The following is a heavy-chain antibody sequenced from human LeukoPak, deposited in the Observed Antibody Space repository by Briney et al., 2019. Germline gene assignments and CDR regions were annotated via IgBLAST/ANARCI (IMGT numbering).Heavy chain of an antibody. CDR3: AREDYDYVWGSYRQPIRKYYFDY. Sequence: PGGSLRLSCAASGFTFSSYGMHWVRQAPGKGLEWVAFIRYDGSNKYYADSVKGRFTISRDNSKNTLYLQMNSLRAEDTAVYYCAREDYDYVWGSYRQPIRKYYFDYWGQGTLVTVSS. CDR1: GFTFSSYG. V-gene: IGHV3-30*02. CDR2: IRYDGSNK. D-gene: IGHD3-16*02. J-gene: IGHJ4*02.